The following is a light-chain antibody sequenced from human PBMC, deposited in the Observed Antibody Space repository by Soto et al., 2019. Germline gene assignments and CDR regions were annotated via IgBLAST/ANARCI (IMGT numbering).Light chain of an antibody. J-gene: IGKJ2*01. CDR2: DES. CDR3: QRRSNWLYT. CDR1: QSVSTY. Sequence: EIVLTQSPATLSLSPGERAPLSCRASQSVSTYLAWYQQKPGQAPRLLLHDESNRATGIPDMFSGSGSETDFSLTSSSRGHEDFAVYSGQRRSNWLYTVGQGTKLEIK. V-gene: IGKV3-11*01.